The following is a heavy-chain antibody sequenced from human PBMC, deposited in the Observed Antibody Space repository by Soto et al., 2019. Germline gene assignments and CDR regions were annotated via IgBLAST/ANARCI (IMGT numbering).Heavy chain of an antibody. CDR2: ISAHNGNT. CDR1: GYTFTSYR. CDR3: ARGRYGDY. J-gene: IGHJ4*02. D-gene: IGHD1-1*01. Sequence: QVHLVQSGAEVKKPGASVKVSCKCSGYTFTSYRITWVRQAPGQGLEWMGWISAHNGNTDHAQKLQGRVTVTRDTSTSTAYMELRSLRSDDTAVYYCARGRYGDYWGQGALVTVSS. V-gene: IGHV1-18*01.